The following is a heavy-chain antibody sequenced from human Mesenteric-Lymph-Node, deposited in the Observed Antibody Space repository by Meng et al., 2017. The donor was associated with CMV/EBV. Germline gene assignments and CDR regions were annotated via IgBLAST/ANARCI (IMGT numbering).Heavy chain of an antibody. CDR3: ATSCSSTSCQSFDY. CDR2: ITSSSSYI. V-gene: IGHV3-21*01. J-gene: IGHJ4*02. D-gene: IGHD2-2*01. CDR1: GFTFSSYA. Sequence: SGFTFSSYAMTWVRQAPGKGLEWVSSITSSSSYIYYADSVKGRFTISRDNARTSLYLQMNTLRAEDTAVYYCATSCSSTSCQSFDYWGQGTLVTVSS.